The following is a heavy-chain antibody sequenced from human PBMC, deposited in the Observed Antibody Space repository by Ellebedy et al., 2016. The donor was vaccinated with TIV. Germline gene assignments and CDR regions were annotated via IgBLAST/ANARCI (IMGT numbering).Heavy chain of an antibody. CDR1: GYAFTNYD. D-gene: IGHD3-10*02. CDR3: ARDFEFMIYVNGGEYYHYALDV. V-gene: IGHV1-8*01. J-gene: IGHJ6*02. Sequence: AASVKVSCKDSGYAFTNYDINWVRQAPGQGLEWMGWINPNSGNTGYAQKFQGRVPMTRDNSISTDYMELSSLTSDDTAVYYCARDFEFMIYVNGGEYYHYALDVWGQGTTVTVAS. CDR2: INPNSGNT.